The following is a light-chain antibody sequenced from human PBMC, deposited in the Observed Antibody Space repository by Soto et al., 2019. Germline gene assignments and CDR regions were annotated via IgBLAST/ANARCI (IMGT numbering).Light chain of an antibody. CDR2: AAS. V-gene: IGKV3-15*01. CDR3: HQYHNWPWT. CDR1: QSVSSSF. J-gene: IGKJ1*01. Sequence: EIVLTQSPGTLSLSPGERATLSCRASQSVSSSFLAWYQQKPGQVPRLLIYAASTRATGIPARFSGSGSETESTLTISSLQSEDLAIYYCHQYHNWPWTFGQGTKVDIK.